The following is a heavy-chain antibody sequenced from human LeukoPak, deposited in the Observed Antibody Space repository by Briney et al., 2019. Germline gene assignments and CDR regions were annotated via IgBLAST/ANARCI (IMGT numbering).Heavy chain of an antibody. V-gene: IGHV4-39*01. D-gene: IGHD3-10*01. CDR2: INHSGST. CDR1: GGSISSSSYY. Sequence: SETLSLTCTVSGGSISSSSYYWGWIRQPPGKGQEWIGEINHSGSTNYNPSLKSRVTISVDTSKNQFSLKLSSVTAADTAVYYCARQSRRSYYYGSGSYYNYWGQGTLVTVSS. J-gene: IGHJ4*02. CDR3: ARQSRRSYYYGSGSYYNY.